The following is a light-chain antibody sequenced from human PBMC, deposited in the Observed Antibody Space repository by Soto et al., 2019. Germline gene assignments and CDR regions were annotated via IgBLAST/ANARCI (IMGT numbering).Light chain of an antibody. Sequence: QSVLTQPPSASGSPGQSVTISCTGTSSDVGGYNYVSWYQQHPGKAPKLMIYDVTKRPSGVPARFSGSKSGNTASLTVSGLQAEDEADYYCSSYAGSNNFDVVGTGTKVTVL. CDR1: SSDVGGYNY. V-gene: IGLV2-8*01. J-gene: IGLJ1*01. CDR2: DVT. CDR3: SSYAGSNNFDV.